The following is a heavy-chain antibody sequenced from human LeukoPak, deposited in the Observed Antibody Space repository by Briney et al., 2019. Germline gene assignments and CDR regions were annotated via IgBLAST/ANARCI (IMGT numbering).Heavy chain of an antibody. J-gene: IGHJ4*02. CDR3: ATAPLTYCGGDCYWDYYFDY. D-gene: IGHD2-21*02. Sequence: GASVKVSCKVSGYTLTELSMHWVRQAPGKGLEWMGGFDPEDGETIYAQKFQGRVTMTKDTSTDTAYMELSSLRSEDTAVYYCATAPLTYCGGDCYWDYYFDYWGQGTLVTVSS. V-gene: IGHV1-24*01. CDR2: FDPEDGET. CDR1: GYTLTELS.